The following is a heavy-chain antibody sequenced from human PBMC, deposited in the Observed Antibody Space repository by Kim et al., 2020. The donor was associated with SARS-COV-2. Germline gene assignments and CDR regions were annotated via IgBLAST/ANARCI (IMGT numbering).Heavy chain of an antibody. CDR1: GFTFSSYS. Sequence: GGSLRLSCAASGFTFSSYSMNWVRQAPGKGLEWVSSISSSSSYIYYADSVKGRFTISRDNAKNSLYLQMNSLRAEDTAVYYCARDRGIAAAGTVDYWGQGTLVTVSS. CDR2: ISSSSSYI. J-gene: IGHJ4*02. V-gene: IGHV3-21*01. CDR3: ARDRGIAAAGTVDY. D-gene: IGHD6-13*01.